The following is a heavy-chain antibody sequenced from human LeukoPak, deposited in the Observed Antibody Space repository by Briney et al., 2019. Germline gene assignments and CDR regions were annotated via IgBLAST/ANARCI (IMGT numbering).Heavy chain of an antibody. V-gene: IGHV3-21*01. CDR3: ARDRRPEWLVHGYFDY. Sequence: GGSLRLSCAASGFTFSSCTLNWVRQAPGKGLEWVSSIDSSSNYTYYADSVKGRFTISRDNAKNSVYLQMNSLRAEDTAVYYCARDRRPEWLVHGYFDYWGQGTLGTVSS. D-gene: IGHD6-19*01. CDR2: IDSSSNYT. CDR1: GFTFSSCT. J-gene: IGHJ4*02.